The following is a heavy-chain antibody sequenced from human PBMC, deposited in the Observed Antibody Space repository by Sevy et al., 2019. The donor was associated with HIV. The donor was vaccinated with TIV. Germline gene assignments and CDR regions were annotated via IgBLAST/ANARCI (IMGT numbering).Heavy chain of an antibody. J-gene: IGHJ4*02. Sequence: GGSLRLSCAASGFTFSGYAMHWVRQAPGKGLEWVGLISYDGNTKYYADSVKGRFTISRDNSKNTLYLQMDSLRAEDAAVYYCAKSNPEYYYGSGDYWGQGTLVTVSS. D-gene: IGHD3-10*01. CDR3: AKSNPEYYYGSGDY. V-gene: IGHV3-30*04. CDR1: GFTFSGYA. CDR2: ISYDGNTK.